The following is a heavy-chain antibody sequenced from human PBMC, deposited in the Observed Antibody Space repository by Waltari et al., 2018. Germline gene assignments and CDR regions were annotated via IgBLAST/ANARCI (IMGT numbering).Heavy chain of an antibody. Sequence: QVQLQESGPGLVKPSETLSLTCTVSGYSISSGYYWGWIRQPPGKGLEWIGSIYHSGSTYYNPSLKSRVTISVDTSKNQFSLKLSSVTAADTAVYYCVSDKGAYYDSSGYFGYWGQGTLVTVSS. D-gene: IGHD3-22*01. CDR3: VSDKGAYYDSSGYFGY. J-gene: IGHJ4*02. CDR1: GYSISSGYY. CDR2: IYHSGST. V-gene: IGHV4-38-2*02.